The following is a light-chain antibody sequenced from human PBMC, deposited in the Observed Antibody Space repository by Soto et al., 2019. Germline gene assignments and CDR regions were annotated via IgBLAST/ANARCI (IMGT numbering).Light chain of an antibody. CDR1: QNVYNN. Sequence: EIVMTQSPATLSVSPGEGATLSCKASQNVYNNLAWYQQRPGQPPRLLIYDASTRATGISARFSGSGYGTAFTLPISSRQSEDFAVYFCRQCRNWPLTFGGGTKVDIK. V-gene: IGKV3-15*01. CDR3: RQCRNWPLT. J-gene: IGKJ4*01. CDR2: DAS.